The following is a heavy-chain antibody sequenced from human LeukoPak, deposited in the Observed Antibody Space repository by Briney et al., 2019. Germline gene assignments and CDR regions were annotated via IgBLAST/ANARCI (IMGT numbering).Heavy chain of an antibody. J-gene: IGHJ4*02. Sequence: ASVKVSCKVSGYTLTELSMHWVRQAPGKGLEWMGGFDPEDGETIYAQKLQGRVTMTTDTSTSTAYMELRSLRSDDTAVYYCARPHDYGGNLDYWGRGTLVTVSS. CDR1: GYTLTELS. CDR3: ARPHDYGGNLDY. D-gene: IGHD4-23*01. V-gene: IGHV1-24*01. CDR2: FDPEDGET.